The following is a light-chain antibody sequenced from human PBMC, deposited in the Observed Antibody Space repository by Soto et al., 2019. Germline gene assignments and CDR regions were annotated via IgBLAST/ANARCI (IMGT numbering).Light chain of an antibody. V-gene: IGKV1-5*01. CDR1: QSLSGW. CDR3: HEYNGASYT. J-gene: IGKJ2*01. Sequence: IQMTQSPSTLSASVGDRVTITCRASQSLSGWLAWYQQKPGKAPKLLIYDVSSLESGVPSRFSGSGSGTEFTLSITSLQPDDFATYYCHEYNGASYTFGQGTQLQIK. CDR2: DVS.